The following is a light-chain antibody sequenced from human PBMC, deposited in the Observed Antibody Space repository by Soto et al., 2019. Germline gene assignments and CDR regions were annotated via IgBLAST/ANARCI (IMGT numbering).Light chain of an antibody. CDR3: QSYDSSLSTVL. CDR1: SSNIGAGYD. CDR2: VNT. J-gene: IGLJ2*01. Sequence: QSVLTQPPSVSGVPGQRVTISCTGSSSNIGAGYDVHWYQQLPGTAPKLLIYVNTNRPSGVPGRFSGSKSGTSASLAITGLQAEDEADYYCQSYDSSLSTVLFGGGTKLTVL. V-gene: IGLV1-40*01.